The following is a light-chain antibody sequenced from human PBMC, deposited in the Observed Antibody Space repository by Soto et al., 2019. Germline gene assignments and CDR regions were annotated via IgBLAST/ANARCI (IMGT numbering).Light chain of an antibody. CDR2: GAS. V-gene: IGKV3-15*01. J-gene: IGKJ1*01. CDR1: QSVSSN. Sequence: EIVMTQSPATLSVSPGERATLSCRASQSVSSNLAWYQQKPGQAPRLLIYGASTRATGIPARFSGSGSGTEFTLTISSLQSEDFAVYYCQQHNKWPRTFGQVSKV. CDR3: QQHNKWPRT.